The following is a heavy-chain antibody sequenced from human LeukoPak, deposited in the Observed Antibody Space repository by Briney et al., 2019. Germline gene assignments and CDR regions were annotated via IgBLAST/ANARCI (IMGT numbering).Heavy chain of an antibody. J-gene: IGHJ4*02. Sequence: GGSLRLSCAASGFTFSNYWMHWVRQAPGKGLEWVANIKQDGNEKYYVDSVKGRFTISGDNAKNSLYLQMNSLRAEDTAVYYCARDYFDYWGQGTLVTVSS. CDR2: IKQDGNEK. V-gene: IGHV3-7*03. CDR1: GFTFSNYW. CDR3: ARDYFDY.